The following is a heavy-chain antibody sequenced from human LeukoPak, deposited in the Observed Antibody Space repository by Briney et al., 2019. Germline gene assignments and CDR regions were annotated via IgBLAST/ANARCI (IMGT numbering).Heavy chain of an antibody. J-gene: IGHJ4*02. D-gene: IGHD2-2*01. V-gene: IGHV3-23*01. CDR1: GFTFNNYA. Sequence: GGSLRLSCAASGFTFNNYAMSCVRQAPGKGLEWVSTISSSGANTYYADSVKGRFTISRDNSKNTLYLQMNSLRAEDTAVYYCAKGGEYQLPGDYWGQGTLVTVSS. CDR3: AKGGEYQLPGDY. CDR2: ISSSGANT.